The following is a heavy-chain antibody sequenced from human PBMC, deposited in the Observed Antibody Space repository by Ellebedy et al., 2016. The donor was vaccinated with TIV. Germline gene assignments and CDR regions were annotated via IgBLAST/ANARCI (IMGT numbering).Heavy chain of an antibody. V-gene: IGHV1-24*01. CDR2: FDPEDGET. J-gene: IGHJ5*02. CDR3: AREGELNWFDP. CDR1: GYTLTELS. Sequence: ASVKVSCKVSGYTLTELSMHWVRQAPGKGLEWMGGFDPEDGETIYAQKFQGRVTMTRDTSTSTVYMELSSLRSEDTAVYYCAREGELNWFDPWGQGTLVTVSS. D-gene: IGHD3-16*01.